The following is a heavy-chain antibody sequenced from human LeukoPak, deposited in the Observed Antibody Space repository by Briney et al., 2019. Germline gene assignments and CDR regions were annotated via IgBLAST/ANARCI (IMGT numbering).Heavy chain of an antibody. V-gene: IGHV3-33*01. Sequence: GGSLRLSCAASGFTFSSYGMHWVRQAPGKGLEWVAVIWYDGSNKYYADSVKGRFTISRDNSKNTLYLQMNSLRAEDTAVYYCARDYYGSGSYYPGTFDYWGQGTLVTVSS. J-gene: IGHJ4*02. CDR2: IWYDGSNK. CDR3: ARDYYGSGSYYPGTFDY. D-gene: IGHD3-10*01. CDR1: GFTFSSYG.